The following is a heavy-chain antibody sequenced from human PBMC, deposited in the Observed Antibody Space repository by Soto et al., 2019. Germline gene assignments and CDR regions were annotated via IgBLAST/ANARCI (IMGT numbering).Heavy chain of an antibody. CDR3: ARDSFDTGPMDV. CDR2: ISHDGNNT. V-gene: IGHV3-30-3*01. J-gene: IGHJ6*02. Sequence: GGSLRLSCAASGFTFSSYAMYWVRQAPGKGLEWMAFISHDGNNTYYADSVKGRFSISRDNSKNTLYLQMNSLRTEDTAMFYCARDSFDTGPMDVWGQGTTVTVSS. CDR1: GFTFSSYA. D-gene: IGHD5-18*01.